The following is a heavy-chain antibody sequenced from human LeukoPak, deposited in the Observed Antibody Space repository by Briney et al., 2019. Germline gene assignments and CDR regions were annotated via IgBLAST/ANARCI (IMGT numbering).Heavy chain of an antibody. D-gene: IGHD2-15*01. Sequence: GGSLRPSCAASGFTFSTYWMHWVRQAPGKGLVWVSRINSDGRSTSCADSVKGRFTISRDNAKNTPYLQMNSLRAEDTAVYYCAREYCSGGSCYDGFDYWGQGTLVTVSS. J-gene: IGHJ4*02. CDR1: GFTFSTYW. V-gene: IGHV3-74*01. CDR2: INSDGRST. CDR3: AREYCSGGSCYDGFDY.